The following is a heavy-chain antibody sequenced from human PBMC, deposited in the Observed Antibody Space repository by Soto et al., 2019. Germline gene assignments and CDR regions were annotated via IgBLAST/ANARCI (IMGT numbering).Heavy chain of an antibody. CDR3: ARAGGTTVTGLWHFDS. J-gene: IGHJ4*02. D-gene: IGHD4-17*01. CDR1: GFTFNTYS. CDR2: IWYDGTQK. Sequence: QVQLEESGGGVVQPGRSLRLSCEASGFTFNTYSMHWVRQPPGKGLEWLAAIWYDGTQKYYADYVKGRFIISGDNSKKTLYLEMNSLRAADTAVYYCARAGGTTVTGLWHFDSWGQGTLVTVSS. V-gene: IGHV3-33*01.